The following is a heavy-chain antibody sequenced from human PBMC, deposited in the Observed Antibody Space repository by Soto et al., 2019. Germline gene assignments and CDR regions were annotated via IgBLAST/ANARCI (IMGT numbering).Heavy chain of an antibody. CDR3: ARSYCSGGSCYSPAIYYYYGMDV. CDR1: GGTFSSYA. D-gene: IGHD2-15*01. CDR2: IIPIFGTA. V-gene: IGHV1-69*13. J-gene: IGHJ6*02. Sequence: GASVKVSCKASGGTFSSYAISWVRQAPGQGLEWMGGIIPIFGTANYAQKFQGRVTITADESTSTAYMELSSLRSEDTAVYYCARSYCSGGSCYSPAIYYYYGMDVWGQGTTVTSP.